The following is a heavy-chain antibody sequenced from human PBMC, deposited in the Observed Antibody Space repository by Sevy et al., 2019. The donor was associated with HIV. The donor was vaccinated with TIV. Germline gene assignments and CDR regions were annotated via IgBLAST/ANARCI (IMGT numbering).Heavy chain of an antibody. V-gene: IGHV4-38-2*01. CDR3: ASKGGGYSYGTGWFDP. Sequence: SETLSLTCAVSGYSISSGYYWGWIRQPTGKGLEWIGSIYHRGSTYYNPSLKSRVTISVDTSKNQFSLKLSSVTAADTAVYYCASKGGGYSYGTGWFDPWGQGTLVTVSS. J-gene: IGHJ5*02. D-gene: IGHD5-18*01. CDR1: GYSISSGYY. CDR2: IYHRGST.